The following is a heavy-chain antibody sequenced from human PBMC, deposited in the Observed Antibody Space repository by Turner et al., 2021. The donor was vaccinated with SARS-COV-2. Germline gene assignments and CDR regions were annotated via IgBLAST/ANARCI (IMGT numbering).Heavy chain of an antibody. CDR3: ARDSGDFDY. J-gene: IGHJ4*02. Sequence: QVQLVESGGGVVQPGRSLRLSCAASGFTLSSYVMHWVRQAPGKGLEWGAVISYDGSNKYYADSVKGRFTISRDNSKNTLYLQMNSLRAEDTAVYYCARDSGDFDYWGQGTLVTVSS. CDR2: ISYDGSNK. D-gene: IGHD3-10*01. V-gene: IGHV3-30-3*01. CDR1: GFTLSSYV.